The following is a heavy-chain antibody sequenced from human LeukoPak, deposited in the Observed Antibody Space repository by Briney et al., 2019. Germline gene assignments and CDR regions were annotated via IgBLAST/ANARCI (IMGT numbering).Heavy chain of an antibody. D-gene: IGHD6-19*01. V-gene: IGHV4-38-2*01. CDR3: SRVVGSEAVAGTGKYYLDY. J-gene: IGHJ4*02. CDR2: IYRSGST. Sequence: PSETLSLTCAVSGCSISNGYYWGWLRQPPGKGLEWIGTIYRSGSTYYNASLKSRVTISVDTSKNQFSLKLNSVTAADAAVYYCSRVVGSEAVAGTGKYYLDYWGQGILVTVSS. CDR1: GCSISNGYY.